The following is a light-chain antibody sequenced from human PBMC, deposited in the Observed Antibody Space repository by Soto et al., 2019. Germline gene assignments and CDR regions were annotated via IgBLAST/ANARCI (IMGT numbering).Light chain of an antibody. CDR2: GAS. V-gene: IGKV3-20*01. J-gene: IGKJ4*01. CDR1: QSIGKSY. Sequence: ETMLTQSPGTVSLSPGESATLSCRASQSIGKSYLAWFQHKPGQAPMLLIYGASTRATGIPDRFSGSGSGTDFTLTVSRLESEDFAVYYCQQYAESPLTFGGGTKVEIK. CDR3: QQYAESPLT.